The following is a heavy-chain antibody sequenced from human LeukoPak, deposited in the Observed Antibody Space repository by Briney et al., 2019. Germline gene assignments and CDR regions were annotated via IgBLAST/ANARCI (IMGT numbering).Heavy chain of an antibody. CDR3: ARVAGWHWFDP. Sequence: GGSLRLSCTVSGFTVSSNSMSWGRQAPGKGLEWVSFIYSDNTHYSDSVKGRFTISRDNSKNTLYLQMNSLRAEDTAVYYCARVAGWHWFDPWGQGTLVTVSS. CDR2: IYSDNT. V-gene: IGHV3-53*01. D-gene: IGHD6-19*01. J-gene: IGHJ5*02. CDR1: GFTVSSNS.